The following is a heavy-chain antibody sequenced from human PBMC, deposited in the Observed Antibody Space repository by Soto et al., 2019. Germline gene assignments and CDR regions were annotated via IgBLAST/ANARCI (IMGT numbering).Heavy chain of an antibody. CDR2: IYYSGST. CDR1: GGSISSYY. J-gene: IGHJ4*02. CDR3: ARGVEWLALDY. Sequence: SETLSLTCTVSGGSISSYYWSWIRQPPGKGLEWIGYIYYSGSTNYNPSLKSRVTISVDTSKNQFSLKLSSVTAADTAVYYCARGVEWLALDYWGQGTLVTVSS. D-gene: IGHD6-19*01. V-gene: IGHV4-59*01.